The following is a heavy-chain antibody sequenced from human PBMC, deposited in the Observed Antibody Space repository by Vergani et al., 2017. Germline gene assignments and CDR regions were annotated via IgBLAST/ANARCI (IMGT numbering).Heavy chain of an antibody. CDR1: GFTFSSYG. J-gene: IGHJ4*02. D-gene: IGHD3-22*01. CDR3: ARDYHYYDSSGYYWGYFDY. V-gene: IGHV3-33*01. Sequence: QVQLVESGGGVVQPGRSLRLSCAASGFTFSSYGMHWVRQAPGKGLEWVAVIWYDGSNKYYADSVKGRFTISRDKSKNTLYLQMNSLRAVDTAVYYCARDYHYYDSSGYYWGYFDYWGQGTLVTVSS. CDR2: IWYDGSNK.